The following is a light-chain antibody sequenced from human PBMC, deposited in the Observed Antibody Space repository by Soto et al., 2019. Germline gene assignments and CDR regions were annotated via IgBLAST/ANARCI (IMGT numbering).Light chain of an antibody. CDR1: RGIYTH. CDR2: AAS. CDR3: QTYDKAPWT. Sequence: DIQMTQSPSSLSASVGDRVTITCLASRGIYTHLAWYQQKPGNAPKLLIYAASTLQSGVPSRFSASGSGTDFILTISALQSEDVGTYFCQTYDKAPWTFGPGTRV. J-gene: IGKJ1*01. V-gene: IGKV1-27*01.